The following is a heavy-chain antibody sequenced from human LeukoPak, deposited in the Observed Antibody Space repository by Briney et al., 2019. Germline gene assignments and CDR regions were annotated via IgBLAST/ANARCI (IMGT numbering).Heavy chain of an antibody. CDR2: ISGSGGST. D-gene: IGHD3-3*01. CDR3: AKRSLFWSGFLDY. Sequence: PGGSLRLSCAASGFTFSSYAMSWVRQAPGKGLEWVSAISGSGGSTYYADSVKGRFTISRDNSKNTLYLQMNSLRAEDTAAYYCAKRSLFWSGFLDYWGQGTLVTVSS. CDR1: GFTFSSYA. V-gene: IGHV3-23*01. J-gene: IGHJ4*02.